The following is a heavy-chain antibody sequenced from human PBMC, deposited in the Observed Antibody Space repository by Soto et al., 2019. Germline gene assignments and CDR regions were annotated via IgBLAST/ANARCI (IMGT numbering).Heavy chain of an antibody. CDR3: ARDMHAGFTHYFDP. D-gene: IGHD1-26*01. V-gene: IGHV1-69*06. J-gene: IGHJ5*02. CDR2: IIPIFGTA. Sequence: SVKVSCKASGGTFSSYAISWVRQAPGQGLEWMGGIIPIFGTANYAQKFQGRVTITADKSTSTAYMELSSLRSEDTAVYYCARDMHAGFTHYFDPWGQGTLVTVSS. CDR1: GGTFSSYA.